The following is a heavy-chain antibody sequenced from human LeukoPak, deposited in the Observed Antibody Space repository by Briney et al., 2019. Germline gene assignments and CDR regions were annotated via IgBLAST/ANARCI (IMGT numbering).Heavy chain of an antibody. J-gene: IGHJ6*02. D-gene: IGHD3-10*01. V-gene: IGHV3-33*01. CDR1: GFTFSSYG. CDR2: IWYDGSNK. CDR3: ARAFPWFGEPTDYYYYYGMDV. Sequence: GGSLRLSCAASGFTFSSYGMHWVRQAPGKGLEWVAVIWYDGSNKYYADSVKGRFTISRDNSKNTLYLQMNSLRAEDTAVYYCARAFPWFGEPTDYYYYYGMDVWGQGTTVTVSS.